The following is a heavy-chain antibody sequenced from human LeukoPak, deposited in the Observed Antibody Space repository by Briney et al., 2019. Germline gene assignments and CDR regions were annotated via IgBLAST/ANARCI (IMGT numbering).Heavy chain of an antibody. V-gene: IGHV4-59*12. Sequence: SETLSLTCTVSGGSISSYYWSWIRQPPGKGLEWIGYIYYSGSTNYNPSLKSRVTISVDTSKNQFSLKLSSVTAADTAVYYCARWQFILVDDSSGYYSHWGQGTLVTVSS. D-gene: IGHD3-22*01. CDR3: ARWQFILVDDSSGYYSH. J-gene: IGHJ4*02. CDR1: GGSISSYY. CDR2: IYYSGST.